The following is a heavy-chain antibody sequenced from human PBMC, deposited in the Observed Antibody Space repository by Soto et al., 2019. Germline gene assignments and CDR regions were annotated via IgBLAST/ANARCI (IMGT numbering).Heavy chain of an antibody. D-gene: IGHD3-10*01. CDR2: INHSGST. J-gene: IGHJ4*01. Sequence: SETLSLTCAVYGGSFSGYYWSWIRQPPGKGLEWIGEINHSGSTNYNPSLKSRVTISVDTSKNQFSLKLSSVTAADTAVYYCARGYGGNFAYGGQEPRSP. CDR1: GGSFSGYY. V-gene: IGHV4-34*01. CDR3: ARGYGGNFAY.